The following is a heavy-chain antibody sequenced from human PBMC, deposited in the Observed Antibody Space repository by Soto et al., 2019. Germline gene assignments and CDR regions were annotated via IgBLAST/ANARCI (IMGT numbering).Heavy chain of an antibody. CDR3: AKALWFGESSHYFDY. V-gene: IGHV3-23*01. D-gene: IGHD3-10*01. CDR2: IGSSGGAI. CDR1: GFGFDSYA. Sequence: EVQLFESGGGLVQVGGSLRLSCVGSGFGFDSYAMSWVRQAPGKGLEWVSGIGSSGGAIVYADSVRGRFTISRDNSRNALYLHMNSLRAGDTAVYYCAKALWFGESSHYFDYWGQGTLVTVSS. J-gene: IGHJ4*02.